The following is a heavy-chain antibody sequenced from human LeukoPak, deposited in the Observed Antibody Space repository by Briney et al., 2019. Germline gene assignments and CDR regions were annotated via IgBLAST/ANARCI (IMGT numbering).Heavy chain of an antibody. D-gene: IGHD3-10*01. CDR2: ISIDGGST. V-gene: IGHV3-64D*09. Sequence: GGPLTLSCSASGFSFSNYAMHWVRQAPGKGLDFVSVISIDGGSTYNAHSVKGRFTISRDNSKNTLYLQVSSLRPHGAAVYYCVKDCSGSGCFDYWGQGTLVTVSS. CDR1: GFSFSNYA. J-gene: IGHJ4*02. CDR3: VKDCSGSGCFDY.